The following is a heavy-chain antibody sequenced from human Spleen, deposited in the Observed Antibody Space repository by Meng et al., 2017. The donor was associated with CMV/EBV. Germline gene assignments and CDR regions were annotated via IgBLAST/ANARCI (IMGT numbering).Heavy chain of an antibody. J-gene: IGHJ4*02. CDR2: IKQDGSEK. CDR3: ARDCRSTSCSDY. D-gene: IGHD2-2*01. V-gene: IGHV3-7*01. CDR1: GFTFSSYW. Sequence: GESLKISCAASGFTFSSYWMSWVRQAPGKGLEWVANIKQDGSEKYYVDSVKGRFTISRDNAKNSLYLQMNSLRAEDTAVYYCARDCRSTSCSDYWGQGTLVTVSS.